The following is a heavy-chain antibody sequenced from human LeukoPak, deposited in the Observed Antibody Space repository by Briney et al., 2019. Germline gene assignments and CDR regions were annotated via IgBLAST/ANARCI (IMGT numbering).Heavy chain of an antibody. J-gene: IGHJ4*02. V-gene: IGHV3-48*01. CDR2: IRSSSSTI. CDR3: ARVSRWYYFDY. CDR1: GFTFSSYS. Sequence: GGSLRLSCAASGFTFSSYSMNWVRQAPGKGLEWVSYIRSSSSTIYYAGSVKGRFTISRDNAKNSLYLQMNSLRAEDTAVYYCARVSRWYYFDYWGQGTLVTVSS. D-gene: IGHD4-23*01.